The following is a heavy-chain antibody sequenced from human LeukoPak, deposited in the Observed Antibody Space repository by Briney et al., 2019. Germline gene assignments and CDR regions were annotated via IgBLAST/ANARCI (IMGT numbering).Heavy chain of an antibody. CDR1: GFPFTSYS. J-gene: IGHJ4*02. Sequence: GGSLRLSCAVSGFPFTSYSMNWVRQAPGKGLEWVSYISASGSNIYYLDAVKGRFTVSGDNAMSSLFLQMDRPRAEDTAIYYCVRVKGTYFDFWGQGTLVTVSS. CDR2: ISASGSNI. D-gene: IGHD1-1*01. V-gene: IGHV3-48*01. CDR3: VRVKGTYFDF.